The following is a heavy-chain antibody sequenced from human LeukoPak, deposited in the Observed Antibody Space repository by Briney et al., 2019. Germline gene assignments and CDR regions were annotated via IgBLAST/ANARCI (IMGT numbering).Heavy chain of an antibody. D-gene: IGHD2-2*01. CDR1: GFTFSSYS. CDR2: INSSSSYI. CDR3: ARGYCSSTSCYGSKGDAFDI. J-gene: IGHJ3*02. Sequence: GGSLRLSCAASGFTFSSYSMNWVRQAPGKGLEWVSSINSSSSYIYYADSVKGRFTISRDNAKNSLYLQMNSLRAEDTAVYYCARGYCSSTSCYGSKGDAFDIWGQGTMVTVSS. V-gene: IGHV3-21*01.